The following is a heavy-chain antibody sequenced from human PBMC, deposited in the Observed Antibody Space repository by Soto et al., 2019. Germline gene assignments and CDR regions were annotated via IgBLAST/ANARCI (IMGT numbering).Heavy chain of an antibody. V-gene: IGHV1-18*01. D-gene: IGHD1-1*01. Sequence: QVHLVQSGAEVKKPGASVKVSCKGSVYAFTTYGITWVRQAPGQGLEWMGWICAHNGNTNYAQKLQGRVTVTRDTSTSTAYMELRSLRSDDTAVYYCARGRYGDYWGQGPLVTVSS. CDR1: VYAFTTYG. CDR3: ARGRYGDY. J-gene: IGHJ4*02. CDR2: ICAHNGNT.